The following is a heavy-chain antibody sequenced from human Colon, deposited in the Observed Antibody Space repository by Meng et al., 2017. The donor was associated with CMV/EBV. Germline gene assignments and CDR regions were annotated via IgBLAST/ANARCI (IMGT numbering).Heavy chain of an antibody. D-gene: IGHD2-21*02. Sequence: SVKVSCKTSGLTFGSSAISWVRQPPGQGREWMGGIIPFLGVPKYTEKFQGRATFTADTSTSTAYMELSSLRSEDTAMYYCATSSCVTAVTCAVALEPKDAFDVWGQGTMVTVSS. CDR1: GLTFGSSA. J-gene: IGHJ3*01. CDR2: IIPFLGVP. V-gene: IGHV1-69*10. CDR3: ATSSCVTAVTCAVALEPKDAFDV.